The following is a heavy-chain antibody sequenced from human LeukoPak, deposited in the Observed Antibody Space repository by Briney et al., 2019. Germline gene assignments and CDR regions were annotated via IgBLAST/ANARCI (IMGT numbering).Heavy chain of an antibody. V-gene: IGHV3-64*01. CDR1: GFTFGTYA. CDR2: ISSNGRIT. CDR3: ARVSGWYWFDN. J-gene: IGHJ4*02. Sequence: PGGSLRLSWAASGFTFGTYAMHWVRQAPGKGLEYVSAISSNGRITYYANSVKGRFTISRDNSKNILYLQMGSLRAEDTAVYFCARVSGWYWFDNWGQGTLVTVSS. D-gene: IGHD6-19*01.